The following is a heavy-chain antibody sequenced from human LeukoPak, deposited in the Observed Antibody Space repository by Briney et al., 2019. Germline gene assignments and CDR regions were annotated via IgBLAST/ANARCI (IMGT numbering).Heavy chain of an antibody. J-gene: IGHJ3*02. V-gene: IGHV3-30*02. CDR3: AQRHYDPYGSGQYRGDSFDI. Sequence: PGGSLRLSCAASGFTFSSYGMHWVRQAPGKGLEWVAFIRYDGSNNYYADSVKGRFTISRDNSKNTVFLQMNSLRAEDTAVYYCAQRHYDPYGSGQYRGDSFDIWGQGTMVTVSS. CDR1: GFTFSSYG. D-gene: IGHD3-10*01. CDR2: IRYDGSNN.